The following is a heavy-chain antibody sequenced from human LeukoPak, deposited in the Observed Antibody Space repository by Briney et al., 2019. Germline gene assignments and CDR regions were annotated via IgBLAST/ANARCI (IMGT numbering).Heavy chain of an antibody. CDR2: IRQDGGEK. CDR1: GFTFSSYW. V-gene: IGHV3-7*01. J-gene: IGHJ4*02. D-gene: IGHD3-22*01. Sequence: GGSLRLSCAVSGFTFSSYWMNWVRQAPGKGLEWVASIRQDGGEKSYVDSVKGRFTISRDNTKNSLYLQMSSLRAEDTAVYYCARSPHYFDNSGYYWGQGTLVTVSS. CDR3: ARSPHYFDNSGYY.